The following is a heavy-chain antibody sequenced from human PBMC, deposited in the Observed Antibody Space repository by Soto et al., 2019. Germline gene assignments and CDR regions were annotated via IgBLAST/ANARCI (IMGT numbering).Heavy chain of an antibody. CDR3: AKDYGDDDAFDI. CDR2: IYYSGST. V-gene: IGHV4-39*01. Sequence: SETLALTCAVSGGSVTNSGYYWGWIRQPPGKGLEWIASIYYSGSTYYNPSLKSRVTISVDTSKNQFSLKLSSVTAADTAVYYCAKDYGDDDAFDIWGQGTMVTVSS. J-gene: IGHJ3*02. CDR1: GGSVTNSGYY. D-gene: IGHD4-17*01.